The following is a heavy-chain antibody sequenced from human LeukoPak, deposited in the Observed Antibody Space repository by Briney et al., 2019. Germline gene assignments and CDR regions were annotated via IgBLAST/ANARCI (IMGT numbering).Heavy chain of an antibody. J-gene: IGHJ4*02. CDR1: GGSFSGYY. CDR2: INHSGST. Sequence: SETLCLTCAVYGGSFSGYYWSWIRQPPGKGLEWIGEINHSGSTNYNPSLKSRVTISVDTSKNQFSLKLSSVTAADTAVYYCARGQKNSYGHIDYWGQGTLVTVSS. V-gene: IGHV4-34*01. CDR3: ARGQKNSYGHIDY. D-gene: IGHD5-18*01.